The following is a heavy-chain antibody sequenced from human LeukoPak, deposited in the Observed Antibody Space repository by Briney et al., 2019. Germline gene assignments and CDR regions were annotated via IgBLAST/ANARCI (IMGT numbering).Heavy chain of an antibody. CDR2: IYYSGST. CDR3: ARRRYSGYGNPGIIDY. J-gene: IGHJ4*02. Sequence: SETLSLTCTVSGGSISSSSYYWGWIRQPPGKGLEWIGSIYYSGSTYYNPSLKSRVTISVDTSKNQFSLKLSSVTAADTAVYYCARRRYSGYGNPGIIDYWGQGTLVTVSS. V-gene: IGHV4-39*07. D-gene: IGHD5-12*01. CDR1: GGSISSSSYY.